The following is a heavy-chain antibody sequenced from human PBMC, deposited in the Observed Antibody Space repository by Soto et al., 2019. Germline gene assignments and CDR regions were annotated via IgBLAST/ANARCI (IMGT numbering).Heavy chain of an antibody. Sequence: AAVKVSCKVSEYSLSALSIHWVRQAPGKGXEWMGRFDPENEETIYAQKFRGRVTLTEDTSADTAYMELSSLRSDDTAVYYCATDRSKHRTLRSDNWSRGNCFDSTALNVRDKRITGTGSS. V-gene: IGHV1-24*01. CDR1: EYSLSALS. CDR3: ATDRSKHRTLRSDNWSRGNCFDSTALNV. J-gene: IGHJ6*04. D-gene: IGHD1-1*01. CDR2: FDPENEET.